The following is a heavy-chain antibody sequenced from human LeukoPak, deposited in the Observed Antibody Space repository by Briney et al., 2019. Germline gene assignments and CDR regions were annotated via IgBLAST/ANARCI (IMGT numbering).Heavy chain of an antibody. CDR3: AKDPPPYYHNAFDI. V-gene: IGHV3-11*01. CDR2: ISSSGSTI. Sequence: PGGSLRLSCAASGFTFSDYYMSWIRQAPGKGLEWVSYISSSGSTIYYADSVKGRFTISRDNAKNSLYLQMNSLRAEDTAVYYCAKDPPPYYHNAFDIWGQGTMVTVSS. CDR1: GFTFSDYY. D-gene: IGHD3-10*01. J-gene: IGHJ3*02.